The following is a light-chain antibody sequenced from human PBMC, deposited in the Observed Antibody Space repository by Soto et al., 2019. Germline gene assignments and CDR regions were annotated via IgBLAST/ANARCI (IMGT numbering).Light chain of an antibody. V-gene: IGLV1-40*01. CDR3: QSYDSSLSGSV. CDR1: RSNIGAGYD. J-gene: IGLJ2*01. Sequence: QAVVTQTPSVSGAPGQRVTISCTGSRSNIGAGYDVHRYKQLPGTAPKLLIYGSSNRPSGVPHRFSGSKSGTSASLAITGLQAEDEADYYCQSYDSSLSGSVFGGGTQLTVL. CDR2: GSS.